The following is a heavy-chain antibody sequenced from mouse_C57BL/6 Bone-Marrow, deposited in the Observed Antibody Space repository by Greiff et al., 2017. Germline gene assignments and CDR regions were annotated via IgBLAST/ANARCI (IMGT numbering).Heavy chain of an antibody. Sequence: EVQLQQSGPELVKPGASVKIPCKASGYTFTDYNMDWVKQSHGKSLEWIGDINPNNGGTIYNQKFKGKATLTVDKSSSTAYLELRSLTSEDTAVYYCARDSNYGEGFAYWCQGTLVTVSA. V-gene: IGHV1-18*01. D-gene: IGHD2-5*01. J-gene: IGHJ3*01. CDR3: ARDSNYGEGFAY. CDR2: INPNNGGT. CDR1: GYTFTDYN.